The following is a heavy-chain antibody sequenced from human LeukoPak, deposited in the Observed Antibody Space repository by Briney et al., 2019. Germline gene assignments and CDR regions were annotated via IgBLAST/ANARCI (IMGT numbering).Heavy chain of an antibody. CDR3: ARGGIPTGPYYYFYYMDV. Sequence: GGSLRLSCAASGFTFSNFWMTWVRQAPGKGPEWLATIRQDGGDKWYVDSVKGRFTISRDNAKNSLYLQMNSLRGEDAAVYSCARGGIPTGPYYYFYYMDVWGKGTAVTVSS. J-gene: IGHJ6*03. D-gene: IGHD3-10*01. V-gene: IGHV3-7*04. CDR2: IRQDGGDK. CDR1: GFTFSNFW.